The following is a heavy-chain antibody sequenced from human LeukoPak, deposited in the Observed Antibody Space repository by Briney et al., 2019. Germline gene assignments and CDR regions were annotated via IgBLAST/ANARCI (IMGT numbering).Heavy chain of an antibody. D-gene: IGHD4-17*01. Sequence: LSCAASGFTFDDXAMDWVRXAPGKXREWVAGMSWNSGSIVYADSVKGRFTISRDNAKNSLYLQMNSLRAEDTALYYCAKDIAEDGDYYLFDYWGQGTLVTVSS. J-gene: IGHJ4*02. CDR3: AKDIAEDGDYYLFDY. CDR1: GFTFDDXA. V-gene: IGHV3-9*01. CDR2: MSWNSGSI.